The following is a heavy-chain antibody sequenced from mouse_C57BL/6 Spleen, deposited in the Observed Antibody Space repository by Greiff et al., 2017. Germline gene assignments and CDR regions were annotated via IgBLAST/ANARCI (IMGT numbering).Heavy chain of an antibody. J-gene: IGHJ4*01. V-gene: IGHV1-52*01. CDR1: GYTFTSYW. Sequence: QVHVKQPGAELVRPGSSVKLSCKASGYTFTSYWMHWVKQRPIQGLEWIGNIDPSDSETHYNQKFKDKATLTVDKSSSTAYMHLSSMTSEDSAVYFCARKGPHYAMDYWGQGTSVTVSS. CDR2: IDPSDSET. CDR3: ARKGPHYAMDY.